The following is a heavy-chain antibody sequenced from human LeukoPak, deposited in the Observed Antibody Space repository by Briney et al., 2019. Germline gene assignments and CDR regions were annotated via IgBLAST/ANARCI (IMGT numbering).Heavy chain of an antibody. Sequence: PGGSLRLSCAASGFTFSDYYMSWIRQAPGKGLEWVSYISSSGSTIYYADSVKGRFTTSRDNAKNSLYLQMNSLRAEDTALYYCARNPSGSYAYYYYYYYMDVWGKGTTVTVSS. CDR3: ARNPSGSYAYYYYYYYMDV. D-gene: IGHD1-26*01. J-gene: IGHJ6*03. CDR1: GFTFSDYY. CDR2: ISSSGSTI. V-gene: IGHV3-11*01.